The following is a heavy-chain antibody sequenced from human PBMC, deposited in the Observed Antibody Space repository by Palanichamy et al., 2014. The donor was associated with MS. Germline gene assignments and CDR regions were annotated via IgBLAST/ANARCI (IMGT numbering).Heavy chain of an antibody. CDR2: INAGNGNT. CDR1: GYTFTDYA. V-gene: IGHV1-3*01. D-gene: IGHD3-3*01. Sequence: QVQLVQSGAEVKKPGASVKVSCKASGYTFTDYAMNWVRQAPGQRLEWMGWINAGNGNTKYSQKFQGRVTLTRDTSASTACMELSSLTSEDTAVYYCARGLWSSSRVGYYFDNWGQGTLVTVSS. J-gene: IGHJ4*02. CDR3: ARGLWSSSRVGYYFDN.